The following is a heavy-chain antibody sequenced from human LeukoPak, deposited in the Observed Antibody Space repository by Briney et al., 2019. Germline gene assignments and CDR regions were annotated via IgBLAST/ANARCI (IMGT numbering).Heavy chain of an antibody. J-gene: IGHJ6*02. CDR3: ARPVTYYYYYYGMDV. CDR1: GYTFTSYA. D-gene: IGHD4-17*01. Sequence: ASVKVPCKASGYTFTSYAMNWVRQAPGQGLEWMGWINTNTGNPTYAQGFTGRFVFSLDTSVSTAYLQISSLKAEDTAVYYCARPVTYYYYYYGMDVWGQGTTVTVSS. CDR2: INTNTGNP. V-gene: IGHV7-4-1*02.